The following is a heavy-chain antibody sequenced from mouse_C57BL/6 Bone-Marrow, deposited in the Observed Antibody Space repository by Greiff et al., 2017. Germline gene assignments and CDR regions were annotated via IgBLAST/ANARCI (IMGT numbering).Heavy chain of an antibody. CDR2: IRLKSDNYAT. V-gene: IGHV6-3*01. CDR3: TPITSAYAMDY. CDR1: GFTFSNYW. D-gene: IGHD1-1*01. J-gene: IGHJ4*01. Sequence: EVKVEESGGGLVQPGGSMKLSCVASGFTFSNYWMNWVRQSPEKGLEWVAQIRLKSDNYATHYAESVKGRFTISRDDSKSSVYLQMNNLKAEDTEIYYCTPITSAYAMDYWGQGTSVTVSS.